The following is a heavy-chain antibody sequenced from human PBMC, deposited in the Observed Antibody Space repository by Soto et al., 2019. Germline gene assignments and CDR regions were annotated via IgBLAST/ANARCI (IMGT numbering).Heavy chain of an antibody. CDR2: ISADNGVT. D-gene: IGHD3-10*01. V-gene: IGHV1-18*01. CDR1: GYTFTSYG. CDR3: ARRGVLPDY. Sequence: QIQLVQSGAEVKKPGASVKVSCKASGYTFTSYGITWVRQAPGQGLEWMGWISADNGVTNYAEKLQGRVTMTTDTSTYKAYMELRSLRSDDTDVYYCARRGVLPDYWGQGTLVTGSS. J-gene: IGHJ4*02.